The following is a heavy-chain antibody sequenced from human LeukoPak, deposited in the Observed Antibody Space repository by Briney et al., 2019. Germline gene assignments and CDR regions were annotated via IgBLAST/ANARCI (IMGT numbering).Heavy chain of an antibody. J-gene: IGHJ4*02. CDR2: IYTSGST. CDR1: GGSISSYY. CDR3: ARRDSYSSGYYYFDY. D-gene: IGHD3-22*01. V-gene: IGHV4-4*07. Sequence: SETLSLTCTVPGGSISSYYWSWIRQPAGKGLEWIGRIYTSGSTNYNPSLKSRVTMSVDTSKNQFSLKLSSVTAADTAVYYCARRDSYSSGYYYFDYWGQGTLVTVSS.